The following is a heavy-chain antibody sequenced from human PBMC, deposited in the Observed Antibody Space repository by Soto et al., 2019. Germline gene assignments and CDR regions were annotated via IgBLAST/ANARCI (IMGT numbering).Heavy chain of an antibody. V-gene: IGHV1-24*01. CDR2: LDAEDGET. J-gene: IGHJ4*02. D-gene: IGHD2-2*01. CDR3: ATLPRTIERTPAAIWSFDY. Sequence: GXSVKVSCKVSVYILSYLSIHWVRQAPGKGLEWMGGLDAEDGETIYAQKLQGRGTMTEDTSTDTAYMELSSLTSEDTAMYYCATLPRTIERTPAAIWSFDYWGQGTLVTVSS. CDR1: VYILSYLS.